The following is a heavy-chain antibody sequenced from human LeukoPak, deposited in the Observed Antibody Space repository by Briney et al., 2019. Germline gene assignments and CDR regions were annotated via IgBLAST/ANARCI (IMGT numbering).Heavy chain of an antibody. J-gene: IGHJ6*02. V-gene: IGHV1-8*02. CDR3: ARVSSFHYGMDV. D-gene: IGHD6-6*01. Sequence: GASVKVSCKASGYTFTSYDINWVRQATGQGLEWMGWMNPNSGNTGYAQKFQGRVTMTRNTSISTAYMELSSLRSEDTAVYYCARVSSFHYGMDVWGQGTTVTVSS. CDR2: MNPNSGNT. CDR1: GYTFTSYD.